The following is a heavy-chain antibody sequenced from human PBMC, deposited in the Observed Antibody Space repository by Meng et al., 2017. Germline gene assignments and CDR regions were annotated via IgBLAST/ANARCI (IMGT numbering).Heavy chain of an antibody. CDR3: AREGLSGSSLSFDY. V-gene: IGHV3-66*02. CDR1: GFTVSSNY. CDR2: IYSGGST. J-gene: IGHJ4*02. Sequence: EVELVESGGGLGQPGGSLILSWAAYGFTVSSNYMSWVRQAPGKGLEWVSVIYSGGSTYYADSVKGRFTISRDNSKNTLYLQMNSLRAEDTAVYYCAREGLSGSSLSFDYWGQGTLVTVSS. D-gene: IGHD6-13*01.